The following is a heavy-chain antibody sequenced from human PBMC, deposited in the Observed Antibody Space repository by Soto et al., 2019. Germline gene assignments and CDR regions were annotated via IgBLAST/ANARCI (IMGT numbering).Heavy chain of an antibody. V-gene: IGHV4-34*01. J-gene: IGHJ6*03. CDR2: INHSGST. CDR3: ARGEYQLPNYYYYYMDV. D-gene: IGHD2-2*01. Sequence: PSETLSLTCAVYGGSFSGYYWSWIRQPPGKGLEWIGEINHSGSTNYNPSLKSRVTISVDTSKNQFSLKLSSVTAADTAVYYCARGEYQLPNYYYYYMDVWGKGTTVTVSS. CDR1: GGSFSGYY.